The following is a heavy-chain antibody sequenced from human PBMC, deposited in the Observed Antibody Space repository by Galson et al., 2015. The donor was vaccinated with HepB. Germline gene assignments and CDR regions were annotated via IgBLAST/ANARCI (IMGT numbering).Heavy chain of an antibody. D-gene: IGHD3-16*01. CDR3: TRGHRGDEGFGI. CDR2: TYYRSTWYN. J-gene: IGHJ3*02. Sequence: CAISGDSVSSYSAAWHWIRQSPSRGLEWLGRTYYRSTWYNDYAVSVKSRMTINSDTSKNQFSLQVNSVTPEDAAIYDCTRGHRGDEGFGIWGPGTMVIVSS. CDR1: GDSVSSYSAA. V-gene: IGHV6-1*01.